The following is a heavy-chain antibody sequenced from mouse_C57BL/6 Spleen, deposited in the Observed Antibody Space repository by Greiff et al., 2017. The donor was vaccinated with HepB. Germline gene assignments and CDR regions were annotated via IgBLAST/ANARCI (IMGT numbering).Heavy chain of an antibody. CDR1: GYSITSGYD. V-gene: IGHV3-1*01. Sequence: DVKLQESGPGMVKPSQSLSLTCTVTGYSITSGYDWHWIRPFPGNKLEWMGYISYSGSTNYNPSLKSRISITHDTSKNHFFLKLNSVTTEDTATYYCARHYDYDEGYFDVWGTGTTVTVSS. CDR2: ISYSGST. J-gene: IGHJ1*03. CDR3: ARHYDYDEGYFDV. D-gene: IGHD2-4*01.